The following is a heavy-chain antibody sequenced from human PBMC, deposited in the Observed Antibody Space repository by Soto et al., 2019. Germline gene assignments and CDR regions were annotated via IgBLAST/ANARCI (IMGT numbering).Heavy chain of an antibody. CDR2: INPSGGST. D-gene: IGHD3-3*01. Sequence: ASVKVSCKASGYTFTSYYMHWVRQAPGQGLEWMGIINPSGGSTSYAQKFQGRVTMTRDTSTSTVYMELSSLRSEDTAVYYCAPEVRFFEWFRGMDVWGQGTTVTVSS. J-gene: IGHJ6*02. V-gene: IGHV1-46*01. CDR1: GYTFTSYY. CDR3: APEVRFFEWFRGMDV.